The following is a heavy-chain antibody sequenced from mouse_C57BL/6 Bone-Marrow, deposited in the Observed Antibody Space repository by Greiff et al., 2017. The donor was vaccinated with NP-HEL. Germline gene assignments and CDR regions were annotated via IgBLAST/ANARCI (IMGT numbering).Heavy chain of an antibody. D-gene: IGHD2-1*01. CDR3: ARSVYWYYFDY. CDR2: IYPGGGNT. V-gene: IGHV1-76*01. Sequence: QVQLQQSGAELVRPGASVKLSCKASGYTFTDYYINWVKQRPGQGLEWIARIYPGGGNTYYNEKFKGKATLTAEKSSSTAYMQLSSLTSEDSAVYFCARSVYWYYFDYWGQGTTLTVTS. J-gene: IGHJ2*01. CDR1: GYTFTDYY.